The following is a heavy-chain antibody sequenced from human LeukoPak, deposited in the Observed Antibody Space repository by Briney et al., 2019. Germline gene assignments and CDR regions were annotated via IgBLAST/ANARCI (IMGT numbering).Heavy chain of an antibody. CDR3: ARSGMATIIVVDY. CDR2: INHSGST. Sequence: PSGTLSLTCAVYGGSFSGYYWSWIRQPPGKGLEWIGEINHSGSTNYNPSLKSRVTISVDTSKNQFSLKLSSVTAADTAVYYCARSGMATIIVVDYWGQGTLVTVSS. V-gene: IGHV4-34*01. CDR1: GGSFSGYY. D-gene: IGHD5-24*01. J-gene: IGHJ4*02.